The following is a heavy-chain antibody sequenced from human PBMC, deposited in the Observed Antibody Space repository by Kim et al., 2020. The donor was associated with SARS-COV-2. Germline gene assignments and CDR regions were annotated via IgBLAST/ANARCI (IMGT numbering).Heavy chain of an antibody. D-gene: IGHD6-19*01. Sequence: SETLSLTCTVSGGSVSSGSYYWSWIRQPPGKGLEWIGYIYYSESTNYNPSLKSRVTISVDTSKNQFSLKLSSVTAADTAVYYCARDRWGYSSGWYGRDYWGQGTLVTVSS. CDR1: GGSVSSGSYY. CDR2: IYYSEST. V-gene: IGHV4-61*01. J-gene: IGHJ4*02. CDR3: ARDRWGYSSGWYGRDY.